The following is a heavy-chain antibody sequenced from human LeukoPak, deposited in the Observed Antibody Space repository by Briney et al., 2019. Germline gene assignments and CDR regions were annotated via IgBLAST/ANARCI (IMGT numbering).Heavy chain of an antibody. CDR3: AAAWSGSYGYFDY. Sequence: SETLSLTCTVSGGSISSYYWSWIRQPPGKGLEWIGYIYYSGSTNYNPSLKSRVTISVDTSKNQFSLKLSFVTAADTAVYYCAAAWSGSYGYFDYWGQGTLVTVSS. D-gene: IGHD1-26*01. J-gene: IGHJ4*02. CDR1: GGSISSYY. CDR2: IYYSGST. V-gene: IGHV4-59*08.